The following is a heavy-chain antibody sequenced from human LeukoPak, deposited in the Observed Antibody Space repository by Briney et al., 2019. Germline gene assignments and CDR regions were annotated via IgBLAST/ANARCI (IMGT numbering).Heavy chain of an antibody. CDR3: ARANCGGDCFPYYFDY. V-gene: IGHV3-66*01. CDR2: IYSGGST. Sequence: GGSLRLSCAASEFTVSSNYMSWVRQAPGKGLEWVSVIYSGGSTYYADSVKGRFTISRDNSKNTLYLQMNSLRAEDTAVYYCARANCGGDCFPYYFDYWGQGTLVTVSS. D-gene: IGHD2-21*02. CDR1: EFTVSSNY. J-gene: IGHJ4*02.